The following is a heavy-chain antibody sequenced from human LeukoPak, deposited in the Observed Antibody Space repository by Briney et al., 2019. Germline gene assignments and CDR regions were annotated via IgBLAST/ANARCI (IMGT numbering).Heavy chain of an antibody. CDR3: VRQGYNYGAFNA. Sequence: SDTLSLTCAVSGDSISCCYWTWIRQSAGKGLEWIGRVFISGSTNYNPSLQGRVTMSADRSKSQFSLRLSSVTAAGTAVYYCVRQGYNYGAFNAWGQGTLVTVSS. V-gene: IGHV4-4*07. J-gene: IGHJ4*02. CDR2: VFISGST. D-gene: IGHD5-18*01. CDR1: GDSISCCY.